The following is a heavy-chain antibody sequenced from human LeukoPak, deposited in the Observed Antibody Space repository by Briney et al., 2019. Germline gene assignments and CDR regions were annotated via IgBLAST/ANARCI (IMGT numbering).Heavy chain of an antibody. D-gene: IGHD3-22*01. J-gene: IGHJ3*02. V-gene: IGHV3-7*01. CDR2: INYDGSEK. CDR3: ARDPYNRGGYAAFDI. Sequence: GGSLRLSCAASEFTFRNYWMTWVHLAPGKGLEWVANINYDGSEKHYVDSVKGRFNISRDNVKNSLYLQMYSLRAEDTAVYYCARDPYNRGGYAAFDIWGHGTMVTVSS. CDR1: EFTFRNYW.